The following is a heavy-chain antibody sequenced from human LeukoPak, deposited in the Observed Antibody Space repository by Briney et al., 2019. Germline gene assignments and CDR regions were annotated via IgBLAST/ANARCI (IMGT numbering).Heavy chain of an antibody. CDR3: AREPFTIFGVVIPKGGFADY. V-gene: IGHV1-2*06. J-gene: IGHJ4*02. D-gene: IGHD3-3*01. CDR2: INPNSGGT. Sequence: GASVKVSCKASGYTFTGYYMHWVRQAPGQGLEWMGRINPNSGGTNYAQKFQGRVTMTRDTSISTAYMELSRLRSDDTAVYYGAREPFTIFGVVIPKGGFADYWGQGTLVTVSS. CDR1: GYTFTGYY.